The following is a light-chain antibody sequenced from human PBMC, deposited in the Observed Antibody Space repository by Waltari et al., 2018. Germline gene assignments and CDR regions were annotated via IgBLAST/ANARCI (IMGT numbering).Light chain of an antibody. CDR3: QQRTNWGLT. Sequence: EVVLTQSPATLSLSPGERATLSCRASQSVSSYLAWSQQRPGQAPRLLIYDASNRASGIPARFSGSWSGTDFTLTIRSLEPEDFAVYYCQQRTNWGLTFGGGTKVEIK. CDR1: QSVSSY. CDR2: DAS. V-gene: IGKV3-11*01. J-gene: IGKJ4*01.